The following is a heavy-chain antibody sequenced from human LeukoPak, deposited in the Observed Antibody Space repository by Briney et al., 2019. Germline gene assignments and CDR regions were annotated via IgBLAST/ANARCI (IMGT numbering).Heavy chain of an antibody. CDR1: GGSFSGYY. Sequence: TPSETLSLTCAVYGGSFSGYYWSWIRQPPGKGLEWIGEINHSGSTYYNPSLKSRVTISVDTSKNQFSLKLSSVTAADTAVYYCARHELRSGWAIDYWGQGTLVTVSS. CDR3: ARHELRSGWAIDY. D-gene: IGHD6-19*01. J-gene: IGHJ4*02. CDR2: INHSGST. V-gene: IGHV4-34*01.